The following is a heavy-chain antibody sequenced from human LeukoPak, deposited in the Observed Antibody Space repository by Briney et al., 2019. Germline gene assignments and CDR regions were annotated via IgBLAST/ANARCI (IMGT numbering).Heavy chain of an antibody. CDR1: GFTFSSYA. V-gene: IGHV3-23*01. D-gene: IGHD6-19*01. Sequence: GGSLRLSCSASGFTFSSYAMSWVRQAPGKGLEWFSGISGSGGTTLYADSVKGRFTISRDNSKNTLYLQMNSLRAEDTAVYYSAKVGQWLDFYYFDYWGQGTLVTVSS. CDR3: AKVGQWLDFYYFDY. J-gene: IGHJ4*02. CDR2: ISGSGGTT.